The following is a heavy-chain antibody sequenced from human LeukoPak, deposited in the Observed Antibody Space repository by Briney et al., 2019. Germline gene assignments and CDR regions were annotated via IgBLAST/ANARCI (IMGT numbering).Heavy chain of an antibody. CDR2: INHSGST. V-gene: IGHV4-34*01. D-gene: IGHD2-2*01. J-gene: IGHJ4*02. CDR1: GGSFSGYY. Sequence: SETLSLTCAVYGGSFSGYYWSWIPQPPGKGLEWIGEINHSGSTNYNPSLKSRVTISVDTSKNQFSLKLSSVTAADTAVYYCARLVPAATFDYWGQGTLVTVSS. CDR3: ARLVPAATFDY.